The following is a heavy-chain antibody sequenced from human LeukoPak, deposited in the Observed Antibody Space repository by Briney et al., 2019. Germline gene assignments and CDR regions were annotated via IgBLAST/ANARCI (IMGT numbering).Heavy chain of an antibody. CDR2: IWYDGSNK. Sequence: GRSLRLSCAASGFTFSSYGMHWVRQAPGKGLEWVAVIWYDGSNKYYADSVKGRFTISRDNSKNTLYLQMNSLRAEDTAVYYCAREAVDYGDYDYYYGMDVWGQGTTVTVSS. V-gene: IGHV3-33*01. CDR3: AREAVDYGDYDYYYGMDV. CDR1: GFTFSSYG. J-gene: IGHJ6*02. D-gene: IGHD4-17*01.